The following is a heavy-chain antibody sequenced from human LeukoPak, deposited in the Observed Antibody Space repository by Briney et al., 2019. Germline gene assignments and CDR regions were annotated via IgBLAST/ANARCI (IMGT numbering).Heavy chain of an antibody. Sequence: PGGSLRLSCAASGFTFRNYWMRWVRQAPGKGLVWVSRINSDGSSTAYADSVKGRFTISRDNAKNTLYLQMNSLRADDTAVYYCARGLVIVTGPMDYWGQGTLVTVSS. V-gene: IGHV3-74*01. D-gene: IGHD3-22*01. CDR1: GFTFRNYW. CDR3: ARGLVIVTGPMDY. J-gene: IGHJ4*02. CDR2: INSDGSST.